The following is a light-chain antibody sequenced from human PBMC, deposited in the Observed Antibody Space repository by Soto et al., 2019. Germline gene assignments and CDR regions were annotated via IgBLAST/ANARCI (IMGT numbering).Light chain of an antibody. CDR1: SSDVGGYNY. CDR3: SSYTSSGTFVV. Sequence: QSALTQPASVSGSPGQSITISCTGTSSDVGGYNYVSWYQQHPGKAPKLMIYDVSNRPSGVSNRCSGSKSGNTASLAISGLQAEDEADYFCSSYTSSGTFVVFGGGTKLTVL. J-gene: IGLJ2*01. V-gene: IGLV2-14*01. CDR2: DVS.